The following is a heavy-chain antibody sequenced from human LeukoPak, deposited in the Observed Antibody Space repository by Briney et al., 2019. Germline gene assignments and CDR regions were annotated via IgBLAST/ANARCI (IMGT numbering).Heavy chain of an antibody. V-gene: IGHV3-23*01. J-gene: IGHJ4*02. CDR1: GFTFSDCA. CDR2: ISGSGGST. D-gene: IGHD3-3*01. CDR3: AKDRYDFWSEF. Sequence: GGSLRLSCVASGFTFSDCAMRWVRQAPGKGLEWVSAISGSGGSTFYAHSVKGRFTISRDNSNNTLYLQMNSLRAEDTALYYCAKDRYDFWSEFWGQGTLVTVSS.